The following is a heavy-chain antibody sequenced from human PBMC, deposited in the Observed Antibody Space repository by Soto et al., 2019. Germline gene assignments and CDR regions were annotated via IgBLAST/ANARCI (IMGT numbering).Heavy chain of an antibody. CDR3: AKPIGNWYFDL. CDR2: ISGSGGST. Sequence: EVPLLESGGGLVQPGGSLRLSCAASGLTFRSYAMSWVRLAPGKGLEWVSVISGSGGSTYYADSVKGRFTISRDNSKNTLYLQMNSLRAEDTAVYYCAKPIGNWYFDLWGRGTLVTVSS. CDR1: GLTFRSYA. D-gene: IGHD1-26*01. J-gene: IGHJ2*01. V-gene: IGHV3-23*01.